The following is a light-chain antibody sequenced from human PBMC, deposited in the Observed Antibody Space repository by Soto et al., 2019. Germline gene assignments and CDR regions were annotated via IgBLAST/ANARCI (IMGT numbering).Light chain of an antibody. CDR3: SSFSSTSALGV. CDR2: DVS. CDR1: SSDVGGYNY. J-gene: IGLJ1*01. V-gene: IGLV2-14*03. Sequence: QSVLTQPASVSGSPGQSITISCTGTSSDVGGYNYVSWYQQHPGKAPKLMIFDVSGRPSGVSNRFSGSKSGNTASLTISGLQAEDEADYYCSSFSSTSALGVFGTGTKLTVL.